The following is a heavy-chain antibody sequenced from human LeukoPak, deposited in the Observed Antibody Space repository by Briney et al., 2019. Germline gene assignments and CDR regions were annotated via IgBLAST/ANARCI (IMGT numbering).Heavy chain of an antibody. Sequence: PGRSLRLSCAASGFTFSSYGMHWVRQAPGKGLEWVAVISYEGSNKYYADSVKGRFTISRDNSKNTLYLQMNSLRAEDTAVYYCANQPYYYGSGSYPGMDVWGKGTTVTVSS. J-gene: IGHJ6*04. V-gene: IGHV3-30*18. CDR2: ISYEGSNK. CDR3: ANQPYYYGSGSYPGMDV. CDR1: GFTFSSYG. D-gene: IGHD3-10*01.